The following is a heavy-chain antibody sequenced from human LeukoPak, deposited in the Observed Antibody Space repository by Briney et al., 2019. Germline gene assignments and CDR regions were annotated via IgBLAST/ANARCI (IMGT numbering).Heavy chain of an antibody. CDR2: IKQDGSDK. D-gene: IGHD3-10*02. CDR1: GFTFSDYW. V-gene: IGHV3-7*01. J-gene: IGHJ6*04. Sequence: QTGGSLRLSCAASGFTFSDYWMSWVRQAPGKGLEWVAYIKQDGSDKYYVDSVKGRFTISKDNAKNSLYLQMNSLRAEDTAVYYCAELGITMIGGVWGKGTTVTISS. CDR3: AELGITMIGGV.